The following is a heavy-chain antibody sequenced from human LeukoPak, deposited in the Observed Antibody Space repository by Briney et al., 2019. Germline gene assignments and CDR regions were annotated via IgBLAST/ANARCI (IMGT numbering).Heavy chain of an antibody. V-gene: IGHV3-74*01. CDR2: IKPDGSYT. CDR1: GFPFSGYW. CDR3: ARDYSSVPEY. Sequence: GWSLRLSCAASGFPFSGYWMYWLRQAPGKGMVWVSRIKPDGSYTSYADFVKGRFTTSRDNAKNTLYLQLSSLRAEDTAVYYCARDYSSVPEYWGQGTLVTVSS. D-gene: IGHD6-19*01. J-gene: IGHJ4*02.